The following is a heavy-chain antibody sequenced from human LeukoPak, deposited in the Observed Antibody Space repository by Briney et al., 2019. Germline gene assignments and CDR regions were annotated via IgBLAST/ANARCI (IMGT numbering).Heavy chain of an antibody. CDR2: IYYSGST. V-gene: IGHV4-59*08. J-gene: IGHJ3*02. CDR1: GGSISSYY. CDR3: AKILGSGVWYGFDI. Sequence: SETLSLTCTVSGGSISSYYWSWIRQPPGKGLEWIGYIYYSGSTNYNPSLKSRVTISVDTSKNQFSLKLSSVTAADTAVYYCAKILGSGVWYGFDIWGQGTKVTVSS. D-gene: IGHD7-27*01.